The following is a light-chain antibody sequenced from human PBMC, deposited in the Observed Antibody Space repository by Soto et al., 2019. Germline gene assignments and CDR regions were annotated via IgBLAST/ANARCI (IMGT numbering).Light chain of an antibody. J-gene: IGKJ1*01. CDR2: DAS. Sequence: DIQMTQSPSTLSASVGDRVTITCRASQSISTWLAWYQQKPGKAPNLLIYDASSLESGVPSRFSGSGSGTEFTLTISSLQPDDFATYHCQQYSSYSRTFGQGTKVEIK. CDR1: QSISTW. CDR3: QQYSSYSRT. V-gene: IGKV1-5*01.